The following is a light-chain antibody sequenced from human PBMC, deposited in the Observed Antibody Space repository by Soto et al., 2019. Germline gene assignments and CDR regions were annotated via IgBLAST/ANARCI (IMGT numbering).Light chain of an antibody. CDR1: SSNIGSNY. Sequence: QAVVTQPPSASGTPGQRVTISCSGSSSNIGSNYVYWYQQLPGTAPKLLIYRNNQRPSGVTDRFSGSKSGTSASLAISGLRSEDEADYYCAAWDDSLSGRVFGTGTKVTVL. J-gene: IGLJ1*01. V-gene: IGLV1-47*01. CDR2: RNN. CDR3: AAWDDSLSGRV.